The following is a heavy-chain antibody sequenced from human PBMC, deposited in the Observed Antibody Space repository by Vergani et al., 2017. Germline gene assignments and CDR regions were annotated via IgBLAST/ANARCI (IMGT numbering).Heavy chain of an antibody. CDR1: GYTFTSYG. D-gene: IGHD5-18*01. Sequence: QVQLVQSGAEVKKPGASVKVSCKASGYTFTSYGISWVRQAPGQGLEWMGRISPIFGTANYAQKFQGRVTITADEATSTAYMELSSLRSEDTAVYYCARLTAMVNFDYYYGMDVWGQGTTVTVSS. CDR2: ISPIFGTA. J-gene: IGHJ6*02. CDR3: ARLTAMVNFDYYYGMDV. V-gene: IGHV1-69*13.